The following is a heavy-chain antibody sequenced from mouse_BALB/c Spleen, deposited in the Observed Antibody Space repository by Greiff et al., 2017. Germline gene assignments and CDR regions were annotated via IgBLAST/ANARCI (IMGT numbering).Heavy chain of an antibody. CDR1: GYTFTNYW. J-gene: IGHJ2*01. Sequence: VQLQQSGAELVRPGTSVKISCKASGYTFTNYWLGWVKQRPGHGLEWIGDIYPGGGYTNYNEKFKGKATLTADTSSSTAYMQLSSLTSEDSAVYFCARSNYYGSSYYFDYGGQGTTLTVSS. V-gene: IGHV1-63*02. CDR3: ARSNYYGSSYYFDY. CDR2: IYPGGGYT. D-gene: IGHD1-1*01.